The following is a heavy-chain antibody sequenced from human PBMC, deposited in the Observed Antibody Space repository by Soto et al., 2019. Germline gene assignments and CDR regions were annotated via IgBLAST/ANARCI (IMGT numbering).Heavy chain of an antibody. J-gene: IGHJ6*02. V-gene: IGHV3-53*01. Sequence: PGGSLRLSCAASGFTVSSNYMSWVRQAPGKGLEWVSVIYSGGSTYYADSVKGRFTISRDNSKNTLYLQMNSLRAEDTAVYYCARGWLSAYYGMDVWGQGPTVTVSS. D-gene: IGHD3-22*01. CDR2: IYSGGST. CDR1: GFTVSSNY. CDR3: ARGWLSAYYGMDV.